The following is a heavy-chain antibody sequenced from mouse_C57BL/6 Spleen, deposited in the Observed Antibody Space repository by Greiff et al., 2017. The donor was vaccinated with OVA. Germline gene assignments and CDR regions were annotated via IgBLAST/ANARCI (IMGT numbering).Heavy chain of an antibody. CDR3: SRNYGSSLFDY. J-gene: IGHJ2*01. CDR2: IDPEDGET. D-gene: IGHD1-1*01. V-gene: IGHV14-2*01. Sequence: EVQLVESGAELVKPGASVKLSCTASGFNIKDYYMHWVKQRTEQGLEWIGRIDPEDGETKYAPKFQGKATITADTSSNTAYLQLISLTSEGTAVYYCSRNYGSSLFDYWGQGTTLTVSS. CDR1: GFNIKDYY.